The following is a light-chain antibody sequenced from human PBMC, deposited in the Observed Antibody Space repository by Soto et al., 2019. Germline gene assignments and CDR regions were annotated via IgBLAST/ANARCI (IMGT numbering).Light chain of an antibody. V-gene: IGKV3-20*01. J-gene: IGKJ1*01. Sequence: EIVLTQSPGTMSLSPGERVTLSCRASQTVTRSYLAWYQQKPGQAPRLLIYGASIRATGIPDRFSGSGSGTEFNLTISRLEPEDFAVYYCQQYGSSPRTFGKGTKVAI. CDR3: QQYGSSPRT. CDR1: QTVTRSY. CDR2: GAS.